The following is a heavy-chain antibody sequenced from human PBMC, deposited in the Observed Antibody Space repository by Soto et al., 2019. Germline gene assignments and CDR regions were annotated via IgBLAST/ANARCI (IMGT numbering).Heavy chain of an antibody. J-gene: IGHJ6*02. Sequence: QVQLVQSGAEVKKPGASVKVSCKASGYSFTDYHIHWVRQAPGQGLEWLGRINPKSGGTSTAQKFQGWVTMTTDTSISTASTQLTSLTSDDTAISYCATGDSTHCSSGVCSFFYIPVIDVWGQGTTVTVSS. CDR2: INPKSGGT. V-gene: IGHV1-2*04. CDR3: ATGDSTHCSSGVCSFFYIPVIDV. D-gene: IGHD2-8*01. CDR1: GYSFTDYH.